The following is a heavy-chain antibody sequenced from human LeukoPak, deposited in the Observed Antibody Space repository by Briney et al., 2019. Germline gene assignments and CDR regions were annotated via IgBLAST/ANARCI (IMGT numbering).Heavy chain of an antibody. CDR3: ARVPGSSWLLGHYYYMDV. J-gene: IGHJ6*03. D-gene: IGHD6-13*01. Sequence: PSETLSLTCAVYIDSFSNYHWNWIRQTPAKGMEWIGEVNESGGTNISPSLRSRVILSVDTSKNQFSLKLSSVTAADTAVYYCARVPGSSWLLGHYYYMDVWGKGTTVTVSS. CDR1: IDSFSNYH. V-gene: IGHV4-34*01. CDR2: VNESGGT.